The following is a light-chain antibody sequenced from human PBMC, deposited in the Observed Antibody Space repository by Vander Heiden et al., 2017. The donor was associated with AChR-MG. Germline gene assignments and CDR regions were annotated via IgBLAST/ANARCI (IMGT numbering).Light chain of an antibody. CDR1: SSDVGGYNY. V-gene: IGLV2-11*01. CDR2: DVS. J-gene: IGLJ1*01. CDR3: CSYAGRYTYV. Sequence: QSALPQPRSVSGPPGQSVTISCTGTSSDVGGYNYVSWYQQHPGKAPKLMIYDVSKRPSGVPDRFSGSKSGNTASLTISGLQAEDEADYYCCSYAGRYTYVFGTGTKVTVL.